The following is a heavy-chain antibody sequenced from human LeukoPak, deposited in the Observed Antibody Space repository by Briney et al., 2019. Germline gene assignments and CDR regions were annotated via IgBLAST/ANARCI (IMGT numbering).Heavy chain of an antibody. CDR1: GFTFSDYY. Sequence: GGSLRLFCAASGFTFSDYYMRWLRQAPGKGLEWVSYICSSSSYTIYADSVKGLFTISRDNAKNSLYLQMNSLRAEDTAVYYCARDTPYAYERTHVYWGQGTLVTVSS. CDR2: ICSSSSYT. V-gene: IGHV3-11*06. J-gene: IGHJ4*02. CDR3: ARDTPYAYERTHVY. D-gene: IGHD2-2*01.